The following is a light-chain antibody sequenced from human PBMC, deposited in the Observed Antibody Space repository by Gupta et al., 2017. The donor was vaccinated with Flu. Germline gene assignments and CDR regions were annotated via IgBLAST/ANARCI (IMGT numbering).Light chain of an antibody. CDR3: QQYDTTPWT. J-gene: IGKJ1*01. Sequence: DIVMTHSPASLAVSLGERATINCRSSQTVLYSSNNRNYLAWFQQKPGQPPKLLIYWASTRESGVPDRFSGSGSGADFTLSISSLQAEDVAVYYCQQYDTTPWTFGQGTKVEIK. CDR1: QTVLYSSNNRNY. V-gene: IGKV4-1*01. CDR2: WAS.